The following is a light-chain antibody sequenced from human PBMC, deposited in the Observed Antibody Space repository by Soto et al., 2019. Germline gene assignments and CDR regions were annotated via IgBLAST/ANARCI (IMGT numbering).Light chain of an antibody. J-gene: IGKJ1*01. CDR1: QSISSW. V-gene: IGKV1-5*03. Sequence: DIQMTQSPSTLSASVGDRVIITCRASQSISSWLAWYQQKPGKAPKLLMYKASSLESGVPSRFSGSGSGTEFTLTISSLQPDDFATYYCQQYNSYWTFGQGTKVEIK. CDR2: KAS. CDR3: QQYNSYWT.